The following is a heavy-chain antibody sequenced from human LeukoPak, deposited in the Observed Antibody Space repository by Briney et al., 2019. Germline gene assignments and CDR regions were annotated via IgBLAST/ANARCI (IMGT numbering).Heavy chain of an antibody. V-gene: IGHV4-59*01. CDR1: GGSISPYY. CDR3: ARAFYPGYYSYMAV. J-gene: IGHJ6*03. Sequence: MPPETLSLTCTVSGGSISPYYWSWIRQPPGKVLEWIGYIYYSGSTNYNPSLKSRVTISVDTSKNQFSLKLSSVTAADTAVYYCARAFYPGYYSYMAVWGKGTTVTVSS. D-gene: IGHD3-3*02. CDR2: IYYSGST.